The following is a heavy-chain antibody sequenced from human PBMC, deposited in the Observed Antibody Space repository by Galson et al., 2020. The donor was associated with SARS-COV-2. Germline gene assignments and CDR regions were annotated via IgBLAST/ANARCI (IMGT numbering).Heavy chain of an antibody. J-gene: IGHJ6*04. CDR3: ASAAAAAPHGYGMDV. V-gene: IGHV3-48*03. CDR1: GHPFSSHE. Sequence: GESLMISCATSGHPFSSHEMNWVRQAPGKGLEWVSYISSSGSTIYYADSAKGRFTISRDNAKNSLYLQMNSLRAEDTAVYYCASAAAAAPHGYGMDVWGKGTTVTVSS. D-gene: IGHD6-13*01. CDR2: ISSSGSTI.